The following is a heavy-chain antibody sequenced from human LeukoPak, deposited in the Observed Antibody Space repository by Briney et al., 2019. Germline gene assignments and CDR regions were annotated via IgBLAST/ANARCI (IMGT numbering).Heavy chain of an antibody. CDR1: GFTFSSYA. V-gene: IGHV3-23*01. D-gene: IGHD6-13*01. CDR3: AKSHSSSWYNDAFDI. CDR2: ISGSGGRT. J-gene: IGHJ3*02. Sequence: PGGSLRLSCAASGFTFSSYAMSWVRQAPGKGLEWVSAISGSGGRTYYADSVKGRFTISRDNSKNTLYLQMNSLRAEDTAVYYCAKSHSSSWYNDAFDIWGQGTMVTVSS.